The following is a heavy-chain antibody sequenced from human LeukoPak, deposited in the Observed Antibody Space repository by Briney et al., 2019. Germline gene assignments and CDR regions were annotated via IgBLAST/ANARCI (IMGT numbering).Heavy chain of an antibody. CDR1: GYTFTGYY. Sequence: ASVKVSCKASGYTFTGYYIHWVRQVPGQGLEWMGWSNPKSGDTNYAQKFQGRVTMTRDTSISTAYMELTKLRSDDTAIYHCAKGESQQLDEYFQHWGQGTLVTVSS. D-gene: IGHD6-13*01. CDR2: SNPKSGDT. V-gene: IGHV1-2*02. CDR3: AKGESQQLDEYFQH. J-gene: IGHJ1*01.